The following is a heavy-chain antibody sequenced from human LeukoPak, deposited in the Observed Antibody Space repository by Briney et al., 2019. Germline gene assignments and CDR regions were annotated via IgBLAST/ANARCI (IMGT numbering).Heavy chain of an antibody. CDR1: GYSFTSYW. D-gene: IGHD3-10*01. CDR3: ARHATYYYGSGSYYNDPRDKRFDP. Sequence: GESLKISCKGSGYSFTSYWIGWVRQMPGKGLEWMGIIYPGDSDTRYSLSFQGQVTISADKSISTAYLQWSSLKASDTAMYYCARHATYYYGSGSYYNDPRDKRFDPWGQGTLVTVSS. V-gene: IGHV5-51*01. CDR2: IYPGDSDT. J-gene: IGHJ5*02.